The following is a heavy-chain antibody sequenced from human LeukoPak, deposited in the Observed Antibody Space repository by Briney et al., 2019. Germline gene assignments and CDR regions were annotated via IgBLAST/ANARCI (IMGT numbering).Heavy chain of an antibody. Sequence: GGSLRLSCAVSGLTFRDYWMTWVRQAPGKGLEWVANIKQDGSEKYYVDSVKGRFTVSRDNANNSLFLQMNSLRADDTAVYYCARSFRKSPDYWGQGTLVTVSS. CDR2: IKQDGSEK. CDR1: GLTFRDYW. J-gene: IGHJ4*02. V-gene: IGHV3-7*03. CDR3: ARSFRKSPDY.